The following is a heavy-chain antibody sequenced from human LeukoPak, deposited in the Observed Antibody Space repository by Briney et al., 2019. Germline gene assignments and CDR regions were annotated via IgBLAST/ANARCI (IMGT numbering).Heavy chain of an antibody. D-gene: IGHD6-13*01. CDR2: IRYDGSNK. J-gene: IGHJ4*02. Sequence: GGSLRLSCAASGFTFSSYGMHWVRQAPGKGLEWVAFIRYDGSNKYYADSVKGRFTISRDNSKNTLYLQMNSLRAEDTAVYYCAKPKGGPDSSSWYGGFDYWGQGTLVTVSS. CDR3: AKPKGGPDSSSWYGGFDY. CDR1: GFTFSSYG. V-gene: IGHV3-30*02.